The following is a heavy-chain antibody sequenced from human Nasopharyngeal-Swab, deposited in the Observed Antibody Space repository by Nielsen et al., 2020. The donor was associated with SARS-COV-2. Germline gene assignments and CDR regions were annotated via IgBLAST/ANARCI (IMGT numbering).Heavy chain of an antibody. Sequence: SVKVSCKASGGTFSSYAISWVRQAHGQGLEWMGGIIPIFGTANYAQKFQGRVTIAADKSTSTAYMELSSLRSEDTAVYYCARAGEQQLLYYYYMDVWGQGTTVTVSS. D-gene: IGHD6-13*01. CDR3: ARAGEQQLLYYYYMDV. CDR2: IIPIFGTA. CDR1: GGTFSSYA. J-gene: IGHJ6*03. V-gene: IGHV1-69*06.